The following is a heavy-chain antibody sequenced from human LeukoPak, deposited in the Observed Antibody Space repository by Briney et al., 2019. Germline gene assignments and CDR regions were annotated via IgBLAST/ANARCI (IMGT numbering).Heavy chain of an antibody. CDR2: IYPGDSDT. J-gene: IGHJ4*02. CDR1: GYSFNTYW. D-gene: IGHD3-9*01. Sequence: GESLKISCKGSGYSFNTYWIAWVRQMPGKGLEWMGMIYPGDSDTRYSPSFQGQVTISADESISTAYLHWSSLKASDTAMYYCARQVDYNILTGYFKGHLDYWGQGTLVTVSS. CDR3: ARQVDYNILTGYFKGHLDY. V-gene: IGHV5-51*01.